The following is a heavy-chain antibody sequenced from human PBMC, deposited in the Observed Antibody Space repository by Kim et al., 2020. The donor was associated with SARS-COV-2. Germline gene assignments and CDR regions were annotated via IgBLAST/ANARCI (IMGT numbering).Heavy chain of an antibody. CDR2: VSGGGDST. CDR3: AKEGRGDYVFYYYGRDV. J-gene: IGHJ6*02. Sequence: GGSLRLSCVGSGFTFRTYAMTWVRQAPGKGLEWVSGVSGGGDSTHYADSVKGRFTISRDNSKNTLYLQINSLRAEDTAVYYCAKEGRGDYVFYYYGRDVWGQGTTDTVSS. D-gene: IGHD4-17*01. CDR1: GFTFRTYA. V-gene: IGHV3-23*01.